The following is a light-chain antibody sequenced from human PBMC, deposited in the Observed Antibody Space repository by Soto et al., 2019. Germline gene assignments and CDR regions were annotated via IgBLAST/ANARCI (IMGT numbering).Light chain of an antibody. CDR3: QQRQYWPPIT. V-gene: IGKV1-9*01. Sequence: DFQLTQSPSFLSASIGDRVTITCRASQAISNYLAWYQQKPGKAPKLLIYTASTLQSGIPSRFSGSGSGTDFTLTISSLEPEDFAIYYCQQRQYWPPITFGQGTRLEIK. CDR1: QAISNY. J-gene: IGKJ5*01. CDR2: TAS.